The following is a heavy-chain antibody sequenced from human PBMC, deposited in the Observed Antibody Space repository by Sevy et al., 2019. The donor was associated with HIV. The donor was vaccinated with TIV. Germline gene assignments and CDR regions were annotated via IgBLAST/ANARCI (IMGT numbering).Heavy chain of an antibody. V-gene: IGHV3-21*04. D-gene: IGHD3-10*01. J-gene: IGHJ4*02. CDR1: GFSFSDYT. CDR2: MSSSITYT. Sequence: GGSLRLSCEASGFSFSDYTMTWVRQAPGKGLEWVSSMSSSITYTYYADSLKGRFTISRDNAKSSLYLQMNSLRAEDTAVYYCAKEPYGVWGQGTLVTVSS. CDR3: AKEPYGV.